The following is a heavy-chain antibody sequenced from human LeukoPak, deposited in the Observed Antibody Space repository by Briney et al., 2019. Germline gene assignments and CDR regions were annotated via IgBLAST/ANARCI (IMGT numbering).Heavy chain of an antibody. J-gene: IGHJ4*02. CDR2: IYPGDSDT. D-gene: IGHD1-7*01. CDR3: ARREYNWNYALLY. V-gene: IGHV5-51*01. Sequence: GASLQISCKGSGSSFTSYWIGWVRQLPGKGLEWMGIIYPGDSDTRYSPSFQGQVTISADKSISTAYLQWSSLKASDTAMYYCARREYNWNYALLYWGQGTLVTVSS. CDR1: GSSFTSYW.